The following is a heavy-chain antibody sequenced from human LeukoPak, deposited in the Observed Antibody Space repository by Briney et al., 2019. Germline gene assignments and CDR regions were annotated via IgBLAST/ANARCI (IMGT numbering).Heavy chain of an antibody. V-gene: IGHV3-53*01. J-gene: IGHJ4*02. CDR2: IYSGGST. CDR3: ARGGPKDYFDY. CDR1: GFTVSSNY. Sequence: GGSLRLSCAASGFTVSSNYMSWDRQAPGKGLEWVSVIYSGGSTYYADSVKGRFTISRDNSKNTLYLQMNSLRAEDTAVYYCARGGPKDYFDYWGQGTLVTVSS.